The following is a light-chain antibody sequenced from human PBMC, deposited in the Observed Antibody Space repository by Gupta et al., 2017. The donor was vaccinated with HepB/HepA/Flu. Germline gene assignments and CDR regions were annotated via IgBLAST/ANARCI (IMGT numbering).Light chain of an antibody. V-gene: IGKV3-15*01. Sequence: EIVMTQSPATLSVSPGERATLSCRASQIVSSNLAWYQQKTGQAPRLLIYGASTRATDIPARFSGSGSGTEFTLTISSLQSEDFAVYYCQQYNNWPLTFGGGTKVEIK. CDR2: GAS. J-gene: IGKJ4*01. CDR3: QQYNNWPLT. CDR1: QIVSSN.